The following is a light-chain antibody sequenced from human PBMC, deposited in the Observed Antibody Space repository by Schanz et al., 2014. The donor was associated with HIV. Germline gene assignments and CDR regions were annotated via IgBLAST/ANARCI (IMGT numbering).Light chain of an antibody. CDR3: ATWDDNLSGWV. V-gene: IGLV2-8*01. Sequence: QSALTQPPSASGSPGQSVTISCTGTSSDVGSSNLVSWYQQHPGSAPRLMIYEVTKRPSGVSDRFSGSKSGNTASLTISGLQAEDEADYYCATWDDNLSGWVFGGGTKLTVL. CDR1: SSDVGSSNL. CDR2: EVT. J-gene: IGLJ3*02.